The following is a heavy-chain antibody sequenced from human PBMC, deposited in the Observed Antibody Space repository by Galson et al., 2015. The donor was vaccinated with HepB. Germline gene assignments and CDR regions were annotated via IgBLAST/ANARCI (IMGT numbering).Heavy chain of an antibody. CDR1: GFTFSNAW. D-gene: IGHD1-26*01. Sequence: SLRHSCAASGFTFSNAWMSWVRQAPGKGLEWVGRIKKKADGGTTDYAAPMKGRFTISRDDSGDTLYLQMNSLTTEDTAVYYCTTKGWGSGFGYWGQGTLVAVSS. J-gene: IGHJ4*02. CDR3: TTKGWGSGFGY. V-gene: IGHV3-15*01. CDR2: IKKKADGGTT.